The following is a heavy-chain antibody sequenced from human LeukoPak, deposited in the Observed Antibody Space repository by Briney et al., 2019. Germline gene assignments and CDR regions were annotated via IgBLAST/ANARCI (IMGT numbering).Heavy chain of an antibody. J-gene: IGHJ5*02. V-gene: IGHV3-23*01. CDR1: QFTLRNYA. Sequence: PGGSLRLSCAASQFTLRNYAMSWVRQAPGKGLEWVAAITGSGDNTYYADSVKGPFIISRDNSKNTLYLYVNNLRAEDTAIYYCVKDPSGVGPWGQGTLVTVSS. CDR2: ITGSGDNT. CDR3: VKDPSGVGP.